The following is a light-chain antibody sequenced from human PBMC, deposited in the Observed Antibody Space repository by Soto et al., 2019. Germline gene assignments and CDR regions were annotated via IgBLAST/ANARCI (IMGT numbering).Light chain of an antibody. J-gene: IGKJ5*01. CDR2: EVS. CDR3: IQSTQLPPT. CDR1: QSLLHITGETF. Sequence: VAPGQPASISCKSSQSLLHITGETFLFWYLQKPGQSPQLLIYEVSTRVSGVPDRFSGSESGTDFTLEISRVETDDVGIYYCIQSTQLPPTFGQGTRLGIE. V-gene: IGKV2D-29*02.